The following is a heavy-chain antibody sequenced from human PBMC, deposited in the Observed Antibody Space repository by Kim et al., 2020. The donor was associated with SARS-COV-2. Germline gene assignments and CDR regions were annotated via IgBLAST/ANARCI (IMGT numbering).Heavy chain of an antibody. Sequence: GRLTHSRDNSKNTLYLQMNSLRAEDTAVYYCAKDLAAAGTDPGDYYGMDVWGQGTTVTVSS. D-gene: IGHD6-13*01. J-gene: IGHJ6*02. CDR3: AKDLAAAGTDPGDYYGMDV. V-gene: IGHV3-23*01.